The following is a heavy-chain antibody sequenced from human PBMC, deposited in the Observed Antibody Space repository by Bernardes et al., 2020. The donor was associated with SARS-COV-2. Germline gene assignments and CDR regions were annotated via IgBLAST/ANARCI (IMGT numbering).Heavy chain of an antibody. CDR3: TRHGCRHFDI. Sequence: SETLSLTCAVYGGSFSGCCSWIRSTRGKGLEWIGSINHSGGTKYNPSIKSRVSISVDTSKNQFSLRLNSVTAADTAVYYCTRHGCRHFDIWDQGTLVTVSS. CDR2: INHSGGT. V-gene: IGHV4-34*01. D-gene: IGHD3-10*01. CDR1: GGSFSGC. J-gene: IGHJ4*02.